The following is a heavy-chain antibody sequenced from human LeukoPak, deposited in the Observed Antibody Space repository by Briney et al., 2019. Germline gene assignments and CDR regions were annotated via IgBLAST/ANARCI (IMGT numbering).Heavy chain of an antibody. V-gene: IGHV3-21*04. J-gene: IGHJ4*02. CDR3: AKDPVQLWSPLFDY. D-gene: IGHD5-18*01. CDR2: ISSSSYI. Sequence: PGGSLRLSCAASGFTFSSYSMNWVRQAPGKGLEWVSSISSSSYIYYADSVKGRFTISRDNAKNTLYLQMNSLRAEDTAVYYCAKDPVQLWSPLFDYWGQGTLVTVSS. CDR1: GFTFSSYS.